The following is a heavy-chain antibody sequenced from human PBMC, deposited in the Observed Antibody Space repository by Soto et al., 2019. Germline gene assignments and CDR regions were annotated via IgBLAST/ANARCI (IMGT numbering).Heavy chain of an antibody. Sequence: EVQLLESGGGLVQPGGSLRLSCAASGFTFSSYAMSWVRQAPGKGLEWVSAISGSGGSTYYVDSVKGRFTISRDNSKITLYLQMNRLRAEDTAVYYCAKELRFLEWLLPYYYGMDVWGQGTTVTVSS. CDR2: ISGSGGST. CDR3: AKELRFLEWLLPYYYGMDV. D-gene: IGHD3-3*01. V-gene: IGHV3-23*01. CDR1: GFTFSSYA. J-gene: IGHJ6*02.